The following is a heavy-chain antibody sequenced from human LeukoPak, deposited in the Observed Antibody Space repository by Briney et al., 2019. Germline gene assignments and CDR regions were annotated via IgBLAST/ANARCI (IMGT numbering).Heavy chain of an antibody. Sequence: GGSLRLSCAASAFTFSDYYMSWIRQAPGKGLEWVSHISSSGSTIYYADSVKGRFTISRDNAKNSPYLQMNSLRAEDTAVYYCARLGIAVAGTYQPYYFDYWGQGTLVTVSS. CDR1: AFTFSDYY. V-gene: IGHV3-11*04. J-gene: IGHJ4*02. D-gene: IGHD6-19*01. CDR3: ARLGIAVAGTYQPYYFDY. CDR2: ISSSGSTI.